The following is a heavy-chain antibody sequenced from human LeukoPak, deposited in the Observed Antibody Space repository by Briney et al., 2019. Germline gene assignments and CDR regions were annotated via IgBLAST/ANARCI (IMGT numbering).Heavy chain of an antibody. V-gene: IGHV1-46*01. J-gene: IGHJ3*02. CDR3: ARVRRYCSSTSCSYDAFDI. D-gene: IGHD2-2*01. CDR1: GYTFTSYY. Sequence: ASVKVSCKASGYTFTSYYMHWVRQAPGQGLEWMGIINPSGGSTSYAQKFQGRVTMTRDTSTSTVYMELSSLRSEDTAVYYCARVRRYCSSTSCSYDAFDIWGQGTMVTVSS. CDR2: INPSGGST.